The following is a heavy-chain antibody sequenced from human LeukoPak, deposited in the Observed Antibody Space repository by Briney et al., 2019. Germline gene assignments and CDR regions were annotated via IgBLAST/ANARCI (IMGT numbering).Heavy chain of an antibody. D-gene: IGHD3-22*01. CDR2: FDPEDGET. CDR3: ATDSGNYYDSSGYY. Sequence: ASVKVSCKVSGYTLTELSMHWVRQAPGKGLEWMGGFDPEDGETIYAQKFQGRVTMTEDTSTDTAYIELSSLRSEDTAVYYCATDSGNYYDSSGYYWGQGTLVTVSS. J-gene: IGHJ4*02. V-gene: IGHV1-24*01. CDR1: GYTLTELS.